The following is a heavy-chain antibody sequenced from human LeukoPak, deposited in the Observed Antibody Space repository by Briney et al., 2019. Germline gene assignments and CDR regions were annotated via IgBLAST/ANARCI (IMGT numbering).Heavy chain of an antibody. J-gene: IGHJ3*02. CDR3: ARVLGYCSSTSCVDAFDI. D-gene: IGHD2-2*01. V-gene: IGHV4-38-2*02. CDR1: GYSISSGDY. CDR2: IYHSGST. Sequence: KPSETLSLTCTVSGYSISSGDYWGWIRQPPGKGLEWIGSIYHSGSTYYNPSLKSRVTISVDTSKNQFSLKLSSVTAADTAVYYCARVLGYCSSTSCVDAFDIWGQGTMVTVSS.